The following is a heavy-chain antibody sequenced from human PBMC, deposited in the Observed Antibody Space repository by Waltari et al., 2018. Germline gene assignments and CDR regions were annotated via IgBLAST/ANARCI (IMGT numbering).Heavy chain of an antibody. CDR1: GGPISTYY. Sequence: QVQLQESGPGLVKPSETLSLTCTVSGGPISTYYWSWIRQPPGKGLEWIGYIHYSGSTNYNPSLKSRVTISVDTSKNHFSLRLSSVTAADTAVYYCARDQRIDGNRYFDPWGRGTLVTVSS. J-gene: IGHJ2*01. D-gene: IGHD1-26*01. CDR3: ARDQRIDGNRYFDP. V-gene: IGHV4-59*01. CDR2: IHYSGST.